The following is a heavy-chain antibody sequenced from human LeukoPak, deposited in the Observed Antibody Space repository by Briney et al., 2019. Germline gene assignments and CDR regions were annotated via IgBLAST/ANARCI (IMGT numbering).Heavy chain of an antibody. CDR1: GYTFTSHY. CDR2: INPSGGST. Sequence: ASVKVSCKASGYTFTSHYMHWVRQAPGQGLEWMGIINPSGGSTSYAQKFQGRVTMTRDMSTSTVYMELSSLRSEDTAVYYCARAYYDSSGYGDYFDYWGQGTLVTVSS. D-gene: IGHD3-22*01. V-gene: IGHV1-46*01. CDR3: ARAYYDSSGYGDYFDY. J-gene: IGHJ4*02.